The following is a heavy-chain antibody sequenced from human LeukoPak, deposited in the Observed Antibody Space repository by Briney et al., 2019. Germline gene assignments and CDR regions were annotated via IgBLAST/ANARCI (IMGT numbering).Heavy chain of an antibody. D-gene: IGHD5-12*01. CDR1: GGSISSSSYC. Sequence: SETLSLTCTVSGGSISSSSYCWGWIRQPPGKGLEWIGSIYYSGSTYYNPSLKSRVTISVDTSKNQFSLKLSSVTAADTAVYHCALDWMATSLWGQGTLVTVSS. J-gene: IGHJ4*02. CDR3: ALDWMATSL. V-gene: IGHV4-39*01. CDR2: IYYSGST.